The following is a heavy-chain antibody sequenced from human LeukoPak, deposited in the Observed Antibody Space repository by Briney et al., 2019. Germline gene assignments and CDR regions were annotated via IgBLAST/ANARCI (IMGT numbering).Heavy chain of an antibody. Sequence: PGGSLRLSCAASGFTFSSYGMHWVRQAPGKGLEWVAFIRYDGSTKYYADSVKGRFTISRDNSKNTLYLQMNSLRAEDTAVYYCAKGARFGELLSPFDYWGQGTLVTVSS. CDR3: AKGARFGELLSPFDY. V-gene: IGHV3-30*02. J-gene: IGHJ4*02. CDR1: GFTFSSYG. CDR2: IRYDGSTK. D-gene: IGHD3-10*01.